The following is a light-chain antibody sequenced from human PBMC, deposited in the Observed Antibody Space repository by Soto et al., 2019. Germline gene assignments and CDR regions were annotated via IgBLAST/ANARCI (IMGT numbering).Light chain of an antibody. CDR3: TSYGGFNYVL. CDR2: EVS. J-gene: IGLJ2*01. CDR1: SSDVGEYNY. Sequence: QSALTQPPSASGSPGQSVTISCTGTSSDVGEYNYVSWYQQYPGKAPRLIIYEVSKRPSGVPDRFSGSKSGNTASLTVSGLQTEDEADYYCTSYGGFNYVLFGVGTKLTVL. V-gene: IGLV2-8*01.